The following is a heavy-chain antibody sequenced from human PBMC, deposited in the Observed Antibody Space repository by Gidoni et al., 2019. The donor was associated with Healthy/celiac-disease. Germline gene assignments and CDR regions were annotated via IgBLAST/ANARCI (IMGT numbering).Heavy chain of an antibody. CDR3: ATGFDILTGRHKPYYYYGMDV. J-gene: IGHJ6*02. V-gene: IGHV1-24*01. CDR1: GSPLPELS. CDR2: FDPEDGET. D-gene: IGHD3-9*01. Sequence: QVQLVQSGAEVKKPGASVKVSCKVSGSPLPELSMHCVRPAPGKGLEWMGGFDPEDGETIYAQKFQGRVTMTEDTSTDTAYMELSSLRSEDTAVYYCATGFDILTGRHKPYYYYGMDVWGQGTTVTVSS.